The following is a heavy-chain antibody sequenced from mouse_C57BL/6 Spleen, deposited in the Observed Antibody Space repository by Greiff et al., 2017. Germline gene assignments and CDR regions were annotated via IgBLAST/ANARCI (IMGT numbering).Heavy chain of an antibody. J-gene: IGHJ1*03. CDR2: IYPSDSET. CDR1: GYTFTSYW. V-gene: IGHV1-52*01. Sequence: QVQLKQSGAELVRPGSSVKLSCKASGYTFTSYWMNWVKQRPIQGLEWIGNIYPSDSETHYNQKFKDKATLTVDKSSSTAYMQLSSLTSEDSAVYYCAREDRKRYFDVWGTGTTVTVSS. CDR3: AREDRKRYFDV.